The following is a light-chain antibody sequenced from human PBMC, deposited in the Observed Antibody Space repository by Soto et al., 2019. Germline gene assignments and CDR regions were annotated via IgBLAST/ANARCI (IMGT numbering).Light chain of an antibody. CDR2: DVN. CDR3: CSYAGSV. Sequence: QSALTQPRSVSGSPGQSVTISCTGTSSDVGGYNYVSWYQQHPGKAPKIMIYDVNKRPSGVPDRFSGSKSGNTASLTISGLQAEDEADYYCCSYAGSVFGGGTQLTVL. CDR1: SSDVGGYNY. J-gene: IGLJ2*01. V-gene: IGLV2-11*01.